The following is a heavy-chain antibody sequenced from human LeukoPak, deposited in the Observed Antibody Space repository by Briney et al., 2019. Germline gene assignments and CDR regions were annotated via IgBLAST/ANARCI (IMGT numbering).Heavy chain of an antibody. D-gene: IGHD4-17*01. CDR3: VRDPTTVTTFLDL. J-gene: IGHJ4*02. CDR1: GGSISSGSYY. Sequence: SETLSLTCTVSGGSISSGSYYWSWIRQPAGKGLEWIGRIYTSGSTNYNPSLKSRVTISVDTSKNQFSLKLSSVTAADTAVYYCVRDPTTVTTFLDLWGQGTLVTVS. V-gene: IGHV4-61*02. CDR2: IYTSGST.